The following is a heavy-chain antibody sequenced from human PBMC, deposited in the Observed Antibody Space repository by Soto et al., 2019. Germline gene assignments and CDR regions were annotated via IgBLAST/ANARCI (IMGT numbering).Heavy chain of an antibody. CDR2: IYWDDDK. V-gene: IGHV2-5*02. CDR1: GFSLTTSGVG. D-gene: IGHD3-3*01. Sequence: QITLNESGPTVVRPTETLTLTCRFSGFSLTTSGVGLGWIRQSPGNDPEWLALIYWDDDKRYSASLKSRLTITKDTSKNQVVLTVSDLDPTDTATYYCAHRVLRTVFGLVTTTAIYFDFWGQGTPVAVSS. CDR3: AHRVLRTVFGLVTTTAIYFDF. J-gene: IGHJ4*02.